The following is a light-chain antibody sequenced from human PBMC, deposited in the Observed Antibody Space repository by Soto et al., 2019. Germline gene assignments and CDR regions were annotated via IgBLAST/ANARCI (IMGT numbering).Light chain of an antibody. Sequence: QSVLTQPPSVSGAPGQRVTISCTGSSSSIGAGYDVHWYRQLPGTVPKLLSYGNTKRPSGVPDRFSGSKSGTSASLAITGLQADDEADYYCQSYDSSLSAVVFGGGTKLTVL. CDR3: QSYDSSLSAVV. CDR1: SSSIGAGYD. V-gene: IGLV1-40*01. CDR2: GNT. J-gene: IGLJ2*01.